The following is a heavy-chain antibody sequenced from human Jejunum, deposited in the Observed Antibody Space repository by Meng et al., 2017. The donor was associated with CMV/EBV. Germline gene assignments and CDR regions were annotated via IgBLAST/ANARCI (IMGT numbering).Heavy chain of an antibody. CDR1: GSSFASFW. CDR3: AAQTGLGNDAFDI. D-gene: IGHD3/OR15-3a*01. CDR2: LHPGDSES. Sequence: GSGSSFASFWIGWVRQMPRKGLEWMGILHPGDSESRYSPSFQGQVTMSADKSISTAYLQWNSLKASGTAMYYCAAQTGLGNDAFDIWGQGTMVTVSS. V-gene: IGHV5-51*01. J-gene: IGHJ3*02.